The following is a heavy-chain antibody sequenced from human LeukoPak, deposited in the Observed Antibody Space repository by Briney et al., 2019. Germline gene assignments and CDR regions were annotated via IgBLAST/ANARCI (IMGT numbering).Heavy chain of an antibody. J-gene: IGHJ4*02. D-gene: IGHD4-11*01. CDR1: GFTFSSYW. V-gene: IGHV3-74*01. CDR3: ARVRDDYTYFDC. CDR2: INSDGSRT. Sequence: GGSLRLSCAASGFTFSSYWMHWVRQAPGKGLMWVSRINSDGSRTTYADSVRGRFTISRDNAKSTLYLQMNSLRAEDTAVYYCARVRDDYTYFDCWGQGTLVAVSS.